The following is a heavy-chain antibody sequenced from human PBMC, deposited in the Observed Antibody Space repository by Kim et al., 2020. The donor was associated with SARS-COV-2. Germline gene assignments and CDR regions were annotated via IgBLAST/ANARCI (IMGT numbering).Heavy chain of an antibody. J-gene: IGHJ6*02. CDR1: GGSISSYY. CDR3: ARGKTAYPAYCGGDCYFHHSSSGMAV. D-gene: IGHD2-21*02. CDR2: IYYSGST. Sequence: SETLSLTCTVSGGSISSYYWSWIRQPPGKGLEWIGYIYYSGSTNYNPSLKSRVTISVDTSKNQFSLKLSSVTAAGTAVYYCARGKTAYPAYCGGDCYFHHSSSGMAVWGHGTTVTVSS. V-gene: IGHV4-59*13.